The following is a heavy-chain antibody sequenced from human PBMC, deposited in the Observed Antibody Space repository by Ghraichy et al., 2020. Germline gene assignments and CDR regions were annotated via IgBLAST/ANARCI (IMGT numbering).Heavy chain of an antibody. CDR3: ASLLRSAPAGNFDY. J-gene: IGHJ4*02. V-gene: IGHV1-69*06. Sequence: SVKVSCKASGGSFTSYAFSWVRQAPGQGLQWMGGIIPIFGTANYAQMTQGRVSITADKSTGTVYMQLRSLRSDDTAVYYCASLLRSAPAGNFDYWGQGTLVSVSS. CDR2: IIPIFGTA. D-gene: IGHD6-13*01. CDR1: GGSFTSYA.